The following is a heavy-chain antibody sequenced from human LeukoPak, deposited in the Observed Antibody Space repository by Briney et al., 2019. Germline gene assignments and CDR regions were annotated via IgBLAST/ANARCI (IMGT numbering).Heavy chain of an antibody. Sequence: ASVTVSCKASGYTFTGYYMHWVRQAPGQGLEWMGWINPNSGGTKYAQRFQGRVTMTRDTSINTAYMELSRLRSDDTAVYYCARGPAYYYDSSGSYDYWGQGTLVTVSS. J-gene: IGHJ4*02. V-gene: IGHV1-2*02. CDR2: INPNSGGT. CDR1: GYTFTGYY. D-gene: IGHD3-22*01. CDR3: ARGPAYYYDSSGSYDY.